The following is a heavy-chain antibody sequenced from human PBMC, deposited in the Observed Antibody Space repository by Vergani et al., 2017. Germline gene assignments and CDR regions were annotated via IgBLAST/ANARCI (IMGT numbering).Heavy chain of an antibody. D-gene: IGHD1/OR15-1a*01. CDR1: GFTFSSYS. Sequence: VQLVESGGGLVKPGGSLRLSCAASGFTFSSYSMNWVRQAPGKGLEWVSSISSSSSYIYYADSVKGRFTISRDNAKNSLYLQMNSLRAEYTAVYYCARVGWNNNRYYYYYMDVWGKGTTVTVSS. J-gene: IGHJ6*03. V-gene: IGHV3-21*01. CDR3: ARVGWNNNRYYYYYMDV. CDR2: ISSSSSYI.